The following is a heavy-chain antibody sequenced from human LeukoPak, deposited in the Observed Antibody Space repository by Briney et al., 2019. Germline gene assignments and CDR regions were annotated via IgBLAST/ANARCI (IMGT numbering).Heavy chain of an antibody. J-gene: IGHJ4*02. D-gene: IGHD3-22*01. CDR1: GYTFTGYY. V-gene: IGHV1-2*02. CDR2: INPNSGGT. Sequence: GASVKVSCKASGYTFTGYYMHWVRQAPGQGLEWMGWINPNSGGTNYAQKFQGRVTMTRDTSISTAYMELSRLRSDDTAVYYCARGRVGYYDSSGYPQGYYFDYWGQGTLVTVSS. CDR3: ARGRVGYYDSSGYPQGYYFDY.